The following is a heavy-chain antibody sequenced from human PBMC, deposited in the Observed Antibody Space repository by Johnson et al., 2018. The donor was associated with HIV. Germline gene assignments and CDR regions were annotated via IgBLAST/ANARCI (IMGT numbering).Heavy chain of an antibody. CDR2: IGTAGDT. CDR3: ARGPGYCSGDTCSDPHDLGEAFEI. CDR1: GFTFSSYD. Sequence: VQLVESGGGSVQPGGSMRLSCAASGFTFSSYDMHWVRQATGKGLEWVSAIGTAGDTYYPGSVKGRFTISRENAKNSLYLQMNSLRAGDTAVYYCARGPGYCSGDTCSDPHDLGEAFEIWGQGTMVTVSS. V-gene: IGHV3-13*01. D-gene: IGHD2-15*01. J-gene: IGHJ3*02.